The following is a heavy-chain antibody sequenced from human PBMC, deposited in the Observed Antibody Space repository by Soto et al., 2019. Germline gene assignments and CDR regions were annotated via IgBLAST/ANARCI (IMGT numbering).Heavy chain of an antibody. D-gene: IGHD6-19*01. CDR3: ARSVGGSWYSCGWYYWFDP. Sequence: QVQLVQSGAEVKKPGSSVKVSCKASGGTFSSYAISWVRQAPGQGLEWMGGIIPIFGTANYAPKFQGRVTITADESKSTAYMELSSLRSEDTAVYYCARSVGGSWYSCGWYYWFDPWGQGTLVTVSS. J-gene: IGHJ5*02. CDR1: GGTFSSYA. V-gene: IGHV1-69*01. CDR2: IIPIFGTA.